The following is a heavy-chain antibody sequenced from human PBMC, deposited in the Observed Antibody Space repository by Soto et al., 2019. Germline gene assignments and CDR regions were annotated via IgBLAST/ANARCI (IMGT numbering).Heavy chain of an antibody. CDR3: ARDQGVAAAGITWFDP. D-gene: IGHD6-13*01. CDR2: IHSSGST. J-gene: IGHJ5*02. V-gene: IGHV4-4*07. CDR1: GASMNSYH. Sequence: SETLSLTCTVSGASMNSYHWSWIRQPAGKGLEWIGHIHSSGSTNYNPSLKSRVTMSVDTSKNQFSLRLMSLTAADTAVYYCARDQGVAAAGITWFDPWGQGSRVTVSA.